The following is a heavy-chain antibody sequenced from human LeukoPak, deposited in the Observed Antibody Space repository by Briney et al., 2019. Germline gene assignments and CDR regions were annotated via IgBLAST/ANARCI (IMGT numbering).Heavy chain of an antibody. J-gene: IGHJ3*02. CDR3: TRLVDTAIGYQAAFDI. Sequence: TGGSLRLSCAASGYTFSGSALHWVRQASGKGLEWVGRIRSKANSYATAYAASVKGRFTISRDDSKNTAYLQMNSLKTEDTAVYYCTRLVDTAIGYQAAFDIWGQGTMVTVSS. CDR1: GYTFSGSA. V-gene: IGHV3-73*01. D-gene: IGHD5-18*01. CDR2: IRSKANSYAT.